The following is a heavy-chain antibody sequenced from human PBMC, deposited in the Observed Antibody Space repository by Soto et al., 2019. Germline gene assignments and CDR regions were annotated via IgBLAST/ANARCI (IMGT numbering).Heavy chain of an antibody. CDR3: ARDSPVVRGVKKNWFDP. Sequence: ASVKVSCKASGYTFTSYGISWVRQAPGQGLEWMGWISAYNGNTNYAQKLQGRVTMTTDTSTSTAYMELRSLRSDDTAVYYCARDSPVVRGVKKNWFDPWGQGTLVTVSS. CDR1: GYTFTSYG. V-gene: IGHV1-18*01. D-gene: IGHD3-10*01. CDR2: ISAYNGNT. J-gene: IGHJ5*02.